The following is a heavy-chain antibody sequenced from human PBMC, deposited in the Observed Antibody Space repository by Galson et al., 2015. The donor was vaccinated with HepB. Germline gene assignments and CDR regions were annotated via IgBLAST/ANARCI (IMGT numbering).Heavy chain of an antibody. J-gene: IGHJ4*02. D-gene: IGHD2/OR15-2a*01. V-gene: IGHV3-33*01. CDR3: ARDSGEEYFDY. CDR1: GFTFSNYG. CDR2: IWYDGSNQ. Sequence: SLRLSCAASGFTFSNYGMHWVRQAPGKGLEWLAVIWYDGSNQYYVDSVEGRFTVSRDNAKSSLYLQMNSLRAEDTAIYYCARDSGEEYFDYWGQGTLVTVSS.